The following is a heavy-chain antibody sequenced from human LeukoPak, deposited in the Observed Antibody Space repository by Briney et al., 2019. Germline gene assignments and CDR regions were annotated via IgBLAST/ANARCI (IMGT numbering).Heavy chain of an antibody. Sequence: PSETLSLTCTVSGGSISSYYWSWIRQPAGKGLEWIGRIYTSGSTNYNPSLKSRVTMSVDTSKNQFSLKLSSVTAADTAVYYCARDTTSYYYDSSGYWPNCGQGTLVTVSS. CDR2: IYTSGST. J-gene: IGHJ4*02. V-gene: IGHV4-4*07. CDR3: ARDTTSYYYDSSGYWPN. CDR1: GGSISSYY. D-gene: IGHD3-22*01.